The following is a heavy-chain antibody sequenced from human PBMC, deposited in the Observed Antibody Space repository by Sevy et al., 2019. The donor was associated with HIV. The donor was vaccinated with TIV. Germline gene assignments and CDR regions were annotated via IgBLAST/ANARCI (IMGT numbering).Heavy chain of an antibody. CDR1: RFTFSTYA. J-gene: IGHJ4*02. CDR2: ISYDGNIK. D-gene: IGHD5-18*01. Sequence: GGSLRLSCAASRFTFSTYAMHWVRQAPGKGLEWVSVISYDGNIKYSADSVKGRFPISGDDSKNTLYLQMNSLRAEDTAVYYCARDGGAYTYGTGKYWGQGTLVTVSS. CDR3: ARDGGAYTYGTGKY. V-gene: IGHV3-30-3*01.